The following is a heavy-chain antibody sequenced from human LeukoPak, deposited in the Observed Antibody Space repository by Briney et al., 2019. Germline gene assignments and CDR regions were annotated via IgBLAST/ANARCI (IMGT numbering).Heavy chain of an antibody. D-gene: IGHD6-13*01. CDR3: ARVSVAGTGPDY. Sequence: SETLSLTCTVSGGSVSSGNYYWSWIWQPPGKGLEWIGFMSNSGHTDSNASLKSRVTISVDTSKNQFSLKLKSVTAADTAVYYCARVSVAGTGPDYWGQGTLVTVSS. CDR2: MSNSGHT. J-gene: IGHJ4*02. V-gene: IGHV4-61*01. CDR1: GGSVSSGNYY.